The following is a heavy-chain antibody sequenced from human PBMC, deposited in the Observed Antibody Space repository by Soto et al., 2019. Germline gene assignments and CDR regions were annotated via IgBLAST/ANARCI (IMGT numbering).Heavy chain of an antibody. CDR3: ATWASVVTTPDFMGHYDY. CDR1: GGTFNTYG. Sequence: QVRLVQSGAEVKNFGSSLKVSCKASGGTFNTYGLNWVRQAPGQGLEWMGGMIPIFHTTIYAQKFRDRVTVTTDQSTTPAYMQLNGLRSEDTAMYYCATWASVVTTPDFMGHYDYWGQGTLVTVSS. CDR2: MIPIFHTT. D-gene: IGHD2-15*01. V-gene: IGHV1-69*01. J-gene: IGHJ4*02.